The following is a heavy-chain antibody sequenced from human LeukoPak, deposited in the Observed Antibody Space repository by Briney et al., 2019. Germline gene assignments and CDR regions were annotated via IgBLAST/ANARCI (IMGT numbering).Heavy chain of an antibody. CDR1: GFTFSSYG. D-gene: IGHD2-15*01. CDR2: IRYDGSNK. J-gene: IGHJ4*02. Sequence: PGGSLRLSCAASGFTFSSYGMHWVRQAPGKGLEWVAFIRYDGSNKYYADSVKGRFTISRDNSKSTLYLQMSSLRAEDTAVYYCASTDHYCSGGSCLGFDYWGQGTLVTVSS. CDR3: ASTDHYCSGGSCLGFDY. V-gene: IGHV3-30*02.